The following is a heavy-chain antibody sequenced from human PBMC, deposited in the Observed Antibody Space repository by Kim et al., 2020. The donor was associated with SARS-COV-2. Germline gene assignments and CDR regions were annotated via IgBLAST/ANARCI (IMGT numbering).Heavy chain of an antibody. V-gene: IGHV4-34*01. CDR3: ASSTSQVPYGMDV. D-gene: IGHD2-2*01. J-gene: IGHJ6*02. Sequence: NPALKSRVTTSVETSKNQFSLKLSSATAADTAVYYCASSTSQVPYGMDVWGQGTTVTVSS.